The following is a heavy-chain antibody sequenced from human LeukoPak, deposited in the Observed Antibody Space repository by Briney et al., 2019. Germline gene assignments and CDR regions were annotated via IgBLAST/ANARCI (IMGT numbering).Heavy chain of an antibody. CDR3: ARDFAPDHGSGSYENVPFDY. CDR1: GFVFSSYS. Sequence: GGSLRLSCAASGFVFSSYSMNWVRQAPGKGLEWVSSISRSTNYIYYADSVKGRFTISRDNAKNSLYLQMNSLRAEDTAVYYCARDFAPDHGSGSYENVPFDYWGQGTLVTVSS. CDR2: ISRSTNYI. D-gene: IGHD3-10*01. V-gene: IGHV3-21*01. J-gene: IGHJ4*02.